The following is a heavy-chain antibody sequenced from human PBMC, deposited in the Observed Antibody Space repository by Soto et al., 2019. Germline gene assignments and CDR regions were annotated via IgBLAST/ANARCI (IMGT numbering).Heavy chain of an antibody. D-gene: IGHD6-13*01. J-gene: IGHJ5*02. CDR3: ARVVAAAVGLWFDP. CDR1: GYTFTSYG. CDR2: ISAYNGNT. V-gene: IGHV1-18*01. Sequence: GASLKVSCKSSGYTFTSYGISWVRQAPGQGLEWMGWISAYNGNTNYAQKLQGRVTMTTDTSTSTAYMELRSLRSDDTAVYYCARVVAAAVGLWFDPWGQGTLVTVSS.